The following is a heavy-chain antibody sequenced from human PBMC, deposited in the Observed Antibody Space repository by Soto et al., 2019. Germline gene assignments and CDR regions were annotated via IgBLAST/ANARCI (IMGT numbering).Heavy chain of an antibody. D-gene: IGHD1-26*01. CDR2: IWSDGSHK. Sequence: QVQLVESGGGVVQPGTSLRLSCAASGFTFKNYVMHWVRQAPGKGLKWVAVIWSDGSHKYYADSVKGRFTISRDNSKNTLYLQMNSLRAEDTAVYYCARSGSRYLGDDHWGQGTLVAVSS. V-gene: IGHV3-33*01. J-gene: IGHJ4*02. CDR3: ARSGSRYLGDDH. CDR1: GFTFKNYV.